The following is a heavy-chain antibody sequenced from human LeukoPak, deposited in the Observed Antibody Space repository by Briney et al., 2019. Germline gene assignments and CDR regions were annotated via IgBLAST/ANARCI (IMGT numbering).Heavy chain of an antibody. CDR2: MNPNSGNT. D-gene: IGHD6-13*01. J-gene: IGHJ1*01. Sequence: ASVKVSCKASGDSFSNYAFSWVRQATGQGLEWMGWMNPNSGNTGYAQKFQGRVTMTRNTSISTAYMELSSLRSEDTAVYYCATGYSSSSWGQGTLVTVSS. CDR1: GDSFSNYA. V-gene: IGHV1-8*02. CDR3: ATGYSSSS.